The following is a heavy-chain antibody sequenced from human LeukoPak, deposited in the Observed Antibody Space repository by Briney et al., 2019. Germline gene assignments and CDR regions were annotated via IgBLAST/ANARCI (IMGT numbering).Heavy chain of an antibody. Sequence: GGSLRLSCAASGFTFSNFWMYWVRQAPGKGLVWVSRIKGDGSSIIYADSVKGRFTISRDNAKNTLYLQMNSLRAEDTAVYYCARVSSSMGGNVDYWGQGTLVTVSS. CDR1: GFTFSNFW. CDR3: ARVSSSMGGNVDY. CDR2: IKGDGSSI. D-gene: IGHD6-6*01. J-gene: IGHJ4*02. V-gene: IGHV3-74*01.